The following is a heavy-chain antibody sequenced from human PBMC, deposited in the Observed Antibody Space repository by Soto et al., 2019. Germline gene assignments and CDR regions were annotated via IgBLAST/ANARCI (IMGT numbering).Heavy chain of an antibody. V-gene: IGHV3-7*05. Sequence: SLRLSCAASGFTFSSYWMSWVRQAPGKGLEWVANIKQDGSEKYYVDSVKGRFTISRDNAKNSLYLQMNSLRAEDTAVYYCAKDRYGDYGGIDYWGQGTMVTVSS. J-gene: IGHJ4*02. CDR2: IKQDGSEK. CDR1: GFTFSSYW. D-gene: IGHD4-17*01. CDR3: AKDRYGDYGGIDY.